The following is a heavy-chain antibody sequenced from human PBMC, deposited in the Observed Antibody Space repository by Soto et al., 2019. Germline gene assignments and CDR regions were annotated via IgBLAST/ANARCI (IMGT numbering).Heavy chain of an antibody. CDR2: ISYDGSSK. Sequence: GGSLRLSCAASRFTFSSYAMHWVRQAPGKGLEWVAVISYDGSSKYYADSVKGRFTISRDNSKNTLYLQMNSLRAEDTAVYYCARDYYRFNSGYGFSMDVWGQGTTVTVSS. D-gene: IGHD5-12*01. CDR3: ARDYYRFNSGYGFSMDV. CDR1: RFTFSSYA. V-gene: IGHV3-30-3*01. J-gene: IGHJ6*02.